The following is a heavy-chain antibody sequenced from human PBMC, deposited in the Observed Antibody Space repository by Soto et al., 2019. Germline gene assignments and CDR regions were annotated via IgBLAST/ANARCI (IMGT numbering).Heavy chain of an antibody. CDR2: IYYSGST. CDR3: ARDSGYCSGGSCYPDY. J-gene: IGHJ4*02. V-gene: IGHV4-59*01. CDR1: GGSISDYY. D-gene: IGHD2-15*01. Sequence: SSETLSLTCTISGGSISDYYWSWIRQPPGKGLEWIGYIYYSGSTNYNPSLKSRVTISVDTSKNQFSLKLSSVTAADTAVYYCARDSGYCSGGSCYPDYWGQGTLVTVSS.